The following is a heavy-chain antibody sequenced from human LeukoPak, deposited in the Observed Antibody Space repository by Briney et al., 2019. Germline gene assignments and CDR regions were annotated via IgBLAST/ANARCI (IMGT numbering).Heavy chain of an antibody. CDR2: IIPIFGTA. D-gene: IGHD5-24*01. V-gene: IGHV1-69*13. CDR1: GGTFSSYA. Sequence: GASVKVSCKASGGTFSSYAISWVRQAPGQGLEWMGGIIPIFGTANYAQKFQGRVTITADESTSTAYMELSSLRSEDTAVYYCAREGDGYNNGSDYWGQGTLVTVSS. J-gene: IGHJ4*02. CDR3: AREGDGYNNGSDY.